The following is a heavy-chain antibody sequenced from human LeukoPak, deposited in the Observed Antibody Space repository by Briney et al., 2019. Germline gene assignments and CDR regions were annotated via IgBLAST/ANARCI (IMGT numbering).Heavy chain of an antibody. V-gene: IGHV1-2*02. CDR1: GYTFTVYY. CDR3: ASNPTDCSSTSCYVWFDP. CDR2: INPNSSGT. D-gene: IGHD2-2*01. Sequence: GASVRVSCRSSGYTFTVYYMHWVRQAPGQGLEWMGWINPNSSGTNYAQKFQGRVTMTRDTSISTAYMELSRLRSDDTAVYYCASNPTDCSSTSCYVWFDPWGQGTLVTVSS. J-gene: IGHJ5*02.